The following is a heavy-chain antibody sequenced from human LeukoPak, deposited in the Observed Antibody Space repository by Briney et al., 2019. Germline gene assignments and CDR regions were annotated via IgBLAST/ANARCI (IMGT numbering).Heavy chain of an antibody. V-gene: IGHV4-38-2*01. D-gene: IGHD3-22*01. CDR2: TYHSGST. J-gene: IGHJ4*02. Sequence: SETLSLTCAVSGYSISSGYYWGWIRQPPGKGLEWIGSTYHSGSTYYNPSLKSRVTISVDTSKNQFPLKLSSVTAADTAVYYCACRHDSSGYYYFDYWGQGTLVTVSS. CDR3: ACRHDSSGYYYFDY. CDR1: GYSISSGYY.